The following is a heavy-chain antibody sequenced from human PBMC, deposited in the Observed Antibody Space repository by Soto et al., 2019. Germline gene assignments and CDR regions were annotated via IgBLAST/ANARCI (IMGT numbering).Heavy chain of an antibody. CDR1: GFSFETYA. Sequence: PGGSLRLSCEASGFSFETYAFHWVRQAPGKGLEWVAVISFDGKNTYYADSVKGRFTFSRDNSKNTLYLQMNSLRAEDTAIYYCASVDYGAYIPHFDYWGQGTLVTVSS. D-gene: IGHD4-17*01. CDR3: ASVDYGAYIPHFDY. CDR2: ISFDGKNT. V-gene: IGHV3-30*04. J-gene: IGHJ4*02.